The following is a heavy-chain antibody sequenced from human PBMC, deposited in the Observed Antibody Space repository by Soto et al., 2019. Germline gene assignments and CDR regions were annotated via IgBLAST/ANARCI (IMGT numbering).Heavy chain of an antibody. J-gene: IGHJ6*02. V-gene: IGHV1-69*08. CDR3: ARDPGIGWGPGA. D-gene: IGHD1-26*01. CDR2: IIPILGIA. CDR1: GGTFSSYT. Sequence: QVQLVQSGAEVKKPGSSVKVSCKASGGTFSSYTISWVRQAPGQGLEWMGRIIPILGIANYAQKFQGRVTITADKSTSTAYMELSSLRSEDTAVYYCARDPGIGWGPGAWGQGTTVTVSS.